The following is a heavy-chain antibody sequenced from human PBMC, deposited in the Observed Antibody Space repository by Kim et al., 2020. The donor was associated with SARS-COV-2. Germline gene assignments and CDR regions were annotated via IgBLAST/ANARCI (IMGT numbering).Heavy chain of an antibody. J-gene: IGHJ6*02. CDR2: ISGRGGST. Sequence: GGSLRLSCAASGFTFSSYAMSWVRQAPGKGLEWVSVISGRGGSTYYADSVKGRFTISRDNSKNTLYLQMNSVRAEDTAVYYCAKDLGDYVWGSYRLFSYYCYGMDVWGQGTTVTVSS. V-gene: IGHV3-23*01. CDR1: GFTFSSYA. CDR3: AKDLGDYVWGSYRLFSYYCYGMDV. D-gene: IGHD3-16*02.